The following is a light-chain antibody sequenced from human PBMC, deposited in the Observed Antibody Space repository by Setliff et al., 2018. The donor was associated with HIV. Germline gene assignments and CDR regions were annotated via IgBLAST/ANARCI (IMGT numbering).Light chain of an antibody. V-gene: IGLV2-14*01. CDR1: SNDVGGYNY. CDR2: EVN. Sequence: QSVLTQPASVSGSPGQSITISCTGTSNDVGGYNYVCWYQQHPGKAPKLMIFEVNNRPSGVSNRFSGSKSGNTASLTISGLQPEDEADYYCSSYTNYNLAIFGPGTKVTVL. J-gene: IGLJ1*01. CDR3: SSYTNYNLAI.